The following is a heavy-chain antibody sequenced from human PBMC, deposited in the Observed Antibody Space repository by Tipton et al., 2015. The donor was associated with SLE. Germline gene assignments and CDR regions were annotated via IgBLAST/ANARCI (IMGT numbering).Heavy chain of an antibody. D-gene: IGHD1-26*01. CDR1: GGSMSSHY. V-gene: IGHV4-39*07. Sequence: TLSLTCNISGGSMSSHYWGWIRQPPGKGLEWIGSMFYSGNAHYNPSLRSGVTILVDTSKSQFSLRLNFVTSAETAVYYCARHEWGRYTGSNRDRFDMWGQGTVVTVSS. CDR2: MFYSGNA. J-gene: IGHJ3*02. CDR3: ARHEWGRYTGSNRDRFDM.